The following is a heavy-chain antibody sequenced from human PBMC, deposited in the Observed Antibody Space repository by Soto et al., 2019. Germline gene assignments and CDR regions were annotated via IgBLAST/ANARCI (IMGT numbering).Heavy chain of an antibody. J-gene: IGHJ5*02. CDR1: GGTFSSYA. V-gene: IGHV1-69*06. CDR3: ARTPFSQGVFSWFDP. CDR2: IIPIFGTA. Sequence: QVQLVQSGAEVKKPGSSVKVSCKASGGTFSSYAISWVRQAPGQGLEWMGGIIPIFGTANYAQKFQGRVTITANKSTSTAYMELSSLRSEDTAVYYCARTPFSQGVFSWFDPWGQGTLVTVSS. D-gene: IGHD6-13*01.